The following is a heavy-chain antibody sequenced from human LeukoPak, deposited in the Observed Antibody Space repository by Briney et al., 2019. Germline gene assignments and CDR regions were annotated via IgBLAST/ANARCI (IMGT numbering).Heavy chain of an antibody. V-gene: IGHV4-39*01. Sequence: SETLSLTCTVSGGSISSSSYYWGWIRQPPGKGLEWIGSIYYSGSTYYNPSLKSRVTISVDTSKNQFSLKLSSVTAADTAVYYCASPGFMTTEKDFQHWGQGTLVTVSS. CDR3: ASPGFMTTEKDFQH. J-gene: IGHJ1*01. D-gene: IGHD4-17*01. CDR1: GGSISSSSYY. CDR2: IYYSGST.